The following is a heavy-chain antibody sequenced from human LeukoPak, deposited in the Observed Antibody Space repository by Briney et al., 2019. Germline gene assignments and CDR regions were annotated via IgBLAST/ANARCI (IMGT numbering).Heavy chain of an antibody. D-gene: IGHD3-3*01. J-gene: IGHJ4*02. CDR3: AKWAYYDFWSGHYKSHFDS. CDR1: GFTFKDYD. V-gene: IGHV3-23*01. Sequence: PGGSLRLSCVVSGFTFKDYDMSWVRQAPGKGLECVSNISVSGNDTDYADSVKGRFTVSRDNSKNTLYLHMNTLSAEDTAVYYCAKWAYYDFWSGHYKSHFDSWGQGTLVPASP. CDR2: ISVSGNDT.